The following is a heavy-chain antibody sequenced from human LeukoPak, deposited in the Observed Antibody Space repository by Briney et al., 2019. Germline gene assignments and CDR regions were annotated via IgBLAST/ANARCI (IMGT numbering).Heavy chain of an antibody. V-gene: IGHV6-1*01. CDR1: GDSVSSNSAA. CDR3: AREYVEYSSSWGNYYYYYMDV. Sequence: SQTLSLTCAISGDSVSSNSAAWNWIRQSPSRGLEWLGRTYYRSKWYNDYAVSVKSRIAINPDTSKNQFSLQLNSVTPEDTAVYYCAREYVEYSSSWGNYYYYYMDVWGKGTTVTVSS. J-gene: IGHJ6*03. CDR2: TYYRSKWYN. D-gene: IGHD6-6*01.